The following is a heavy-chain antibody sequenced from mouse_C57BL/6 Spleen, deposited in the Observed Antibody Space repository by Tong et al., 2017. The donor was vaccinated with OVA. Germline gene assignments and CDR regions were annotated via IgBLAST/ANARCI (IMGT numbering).Heavy chain of an antibody. CDR1: GYTFTSYW. V-gene: IGHV1-53*01. CDR3: ARDYYGSSWGYYFDY. D-gene: IGHD1-1*01. CDR2: INPSNGGT. Sequence: VQLQESGTELVKPGASVKLSCKASGYTFTSYWMHWVKQRPGQGLEWIGNINPSNGGTNYNEKFKSKATLTVDKSSSTAYMQLSSPTSEDSAVYYCARDYYGSSWGYYFDYWGQGTTLTVSS. J-gene: IGHJ2*01.